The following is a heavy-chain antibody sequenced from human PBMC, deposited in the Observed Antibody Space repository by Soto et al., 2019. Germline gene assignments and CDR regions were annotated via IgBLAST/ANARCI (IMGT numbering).Heavy chain of an antibody. Sequence: GGSLRLSCAASGFTFSSYAMSWVRQAPWKGLEWVSAISGSGGSTYSADSVKGRFTISRDNSKNTLYLQMNSLRAEDTAVYYCAKTYSSSWYDYFDYWGQGTLVTVSS. V-gene: IGHV3-23*01. D-gene: IGHD6-13*01. CDR1: GFTFSSYA. CDR3: AKTYSSSWYDYFDY. CDR2: ISGSGGST. J-gene: IGHJ4*02.